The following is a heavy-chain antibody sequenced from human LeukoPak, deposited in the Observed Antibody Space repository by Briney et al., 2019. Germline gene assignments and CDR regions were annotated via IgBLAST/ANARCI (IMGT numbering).Heavy chain of an antibody. V-gene: IGHV4-4*02. Sequence: SGTLSLTCAVSGDSISRNNWWTWVRQPPGKGLEWIGEIHHSGSTNYNPSLKSRVTILVDKSKNQFSLRLSSVTAADTAVYYCARDLRNYYGSGSYSQEDYWGQGTLVTVSS. CDR3: ARDLRNYYGSGSYSQEDY. J-gene: IGHJ4*02. D-gene: IGHD3-10*01. CDR2: IHHSGST. CDR1: GDSISRNNW.